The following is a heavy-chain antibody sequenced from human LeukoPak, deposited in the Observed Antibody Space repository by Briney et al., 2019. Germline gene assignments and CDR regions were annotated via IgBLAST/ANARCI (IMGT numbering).Heavy chain of an antibody. CDR1: GFTFSDYY. CDR2: ISSSGRTI. J-gene: IGHJ6*03. CDR3: ASPHYYYYYMDV. Sequence: GGSLRLSCAASGFTFSDYYMSWIRQAPGKGLEWVSYISSSGRTIYYADSVKGRFTISRDNAKNSLYLQMNSLRAEDTAVYYCASPHYYYYYMDVWGKGTTVTVSS. V-gene: IGHV3-11*01.